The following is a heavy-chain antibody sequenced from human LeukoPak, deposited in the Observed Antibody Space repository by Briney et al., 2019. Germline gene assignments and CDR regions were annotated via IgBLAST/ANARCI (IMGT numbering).Heavy chain of an antibody. V-gene: IGHV3-21*04. CDR1: GFTFSSYS. J-gene: IGHJ4*02. CDR3: ARVWELCFDY. Sequence: PGGSLRLSCAASGFTFSSYSMNWVPQAPGKGLEWVSSISSSSSYIYYADSVKGRFTISRDNSKNTLYLEMHSLRAEDTAVYYCARVWELCFDYWGQGSLVTVSS. D-gene: IGHD3-16*01. CDR2: ISSSSSYI.